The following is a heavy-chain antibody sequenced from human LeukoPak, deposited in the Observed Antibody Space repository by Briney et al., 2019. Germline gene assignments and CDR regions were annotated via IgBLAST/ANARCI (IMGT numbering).Heavy chain of an antibody. CDR1: GFSFSSHR. Sequence: GGSLRLSCAASGFSFSSHRMSWVRQAPGKGLEWVADIKQDGSDEDYVDSVRGRFTISRDNAKNSLYLQMNSLRAEDTAVYYCATGNWGSGGVDYWGQGTLVTVSS. CDR3: ATGNWGSGGVDY. D-gene: IGHD7-27*01. CDR2: IKQDGSDE. J-gene: IGHJ4*02. V-gene: IGHV3-7*01.